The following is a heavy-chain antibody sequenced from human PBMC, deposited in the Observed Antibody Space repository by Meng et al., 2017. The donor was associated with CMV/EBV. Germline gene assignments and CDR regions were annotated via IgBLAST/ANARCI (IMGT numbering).Heavy chain of an antibody. CDR3: ARPYCTSPRCWLYYYGLDV. CDR1: GFTFSSYA. J-gene: IGHJ6*02. V-gene: IGHV3-30-3*01. D-gene: IGHD2-8*01. Sequence: GGSLRLSCAASGFTFSSYAIHWVRQAPGKGLEWVAVISSDGSKAYYADSVRGRFTISRDNSKNTLHPQMVSLRAEDTAVYYCARPYCTSPRCWLYYYGLDVWGQGTTVTVSS. CDR2: ISSDGSKA.